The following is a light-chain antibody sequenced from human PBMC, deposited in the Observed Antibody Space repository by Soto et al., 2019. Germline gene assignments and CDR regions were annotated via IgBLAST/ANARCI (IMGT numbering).Light chain of an antibody. Sequence: QSARTQPASGSGSPGQSITISCTGTSSDVGGYNYVSWYQQHPGKAPKLMIYDVSNRPSGVSNRFSGSKSGNTASLTISGLQAEDEADYYCSSYTSSSTYVVGTGTKVTVL. CDR1: SSDVGGYNY. CDR2: DVS. V-gene: IGLV2-14*01. CDR3: SSYTSSSTYV. J-gene: IGLJ1*01.